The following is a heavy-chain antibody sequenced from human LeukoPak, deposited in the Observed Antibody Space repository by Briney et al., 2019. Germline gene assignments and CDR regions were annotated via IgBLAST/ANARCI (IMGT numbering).Heavy chain of an antibody. V-gene: IGHV1-69*04. J-gene: IGHJ4*02. D-gene: IGHD6-13*01. CDR3: ARVSGAAEADY. Sequence: GSSVKVSCKASGGTFSSYAISWVRQAPGQGLEWMGRIIPVLGIANYAQKFQGRVTITADKSTSTAYMELSSLRSEDTAVYYCARVSGAAEADYWGQGTLVTVSS. CDR2: IIPVLGIA. CDR1: GGTFSSYA.